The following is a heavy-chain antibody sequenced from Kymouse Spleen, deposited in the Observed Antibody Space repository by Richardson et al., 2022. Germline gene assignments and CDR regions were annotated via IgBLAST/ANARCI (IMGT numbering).Heavy chain of an antibody. CDR2: ISYDGSNK. V-gene: IGHV3-30*18. Sequence: QVQLVESGGGVVQPGRSLRLSCAASGFTFSSYGMHWVRQAPGKGLEWVAVISYDGSNKYYADSVKGRFTISRDNSKNTLYLQMNSLRAEDTAVYYCAKDGGIF*LVITTTLTTGAREPWSPSPQ. J-gene: IGHJ4*02. CDR3: AKDGGIF*LVITTTLTT. D-gene: IGHD3-9*01. CDR1: GFTFSSYG.